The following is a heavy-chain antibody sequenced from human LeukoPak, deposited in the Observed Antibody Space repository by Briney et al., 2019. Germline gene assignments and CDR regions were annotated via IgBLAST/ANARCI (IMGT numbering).Heavy chain of an antibody. CDR1: GYTFTGYY. CDR3: ARWRLSGGSLFDY. V-gene: IGHV1-2*02. J-gene: IGHJ4*02. D-gene: IGHD2-15*01. Sequence: ASVKVSCKASGYTFTGYYMHWVRQAPGQGLEWMGWINPNSGGTNYAQKFQGRVTMARDTSISTAYMELSRLRSDDTAVYFCARWRLSGGSLFDYWGQGTLVTVSS. CDR2: INPNSGGT.